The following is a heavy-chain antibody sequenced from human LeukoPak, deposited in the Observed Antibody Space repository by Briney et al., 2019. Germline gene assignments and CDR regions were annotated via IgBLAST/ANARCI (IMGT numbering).Heavy chain of an antibody. V-gene: IGHV3-23*01. D-gene: IGHD3-10*01. CDR3: AKGDRSGSYSYFEY. CDR2: ISASGGIT. J-gene: IGHJ4*02. Sequence: GVSLRLSCVSSGFTFSSYSMSWVRQARGKGLEGVSSISASGGITYYADSLQGGFTISRDNSKNTLDLQMNSVRDEDTVVFYCAKGDRSGSYSYFEYWGQGTLVPVSS. CDR1: GFTFSSYS.